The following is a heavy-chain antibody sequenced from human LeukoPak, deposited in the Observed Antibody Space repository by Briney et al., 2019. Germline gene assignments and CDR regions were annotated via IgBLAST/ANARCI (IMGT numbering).Heavy chain of an antibody. Sequence: GGSLRLSCAASGFTFSSYSMNWVRQAPGMGLEWVSYISSSSSTIYYADSVKGRFTISRDNAKNSLYLQMNSLRADDTAVYYRARDIMGGVTTGNYMDVWGKGTTVTVSS. CDR2: ISSSSSTI. CDR3: ARDIMGGVTTGNYMDV. D-gene: IGHD4-11*01. CDR1: GFTFSSYS. J-gene: IGHJ6*03. V-gene: IGHV3-48*01.